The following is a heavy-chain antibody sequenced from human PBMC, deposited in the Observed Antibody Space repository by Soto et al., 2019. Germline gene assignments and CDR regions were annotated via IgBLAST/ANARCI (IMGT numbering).Heavy chain of an antibody. J-gene: IGHJ4*01. CDR2: IHNDGSTT. CDR3: ARDNWNSY. D-gene: IGHD1-7*01. Sequence: EVQLVESGGGLVQPGGSVRLSCAASGFTFSSYWMHWVRQAPGKGXXXXXRIHNDGSTTRYADSVKGRFTISRDNAKNTLYLQMSSLRVEDTAVYYCARDNWNSYWGQGTLVTVSS. CDR1: GFTFSSYW. V-gene: IGHV3-74*01.